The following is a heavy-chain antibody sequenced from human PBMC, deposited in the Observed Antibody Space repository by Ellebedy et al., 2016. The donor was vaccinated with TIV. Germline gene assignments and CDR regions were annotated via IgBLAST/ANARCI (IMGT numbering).Heavy chain of an antibody. D-gene: IGHD3-10*01. CDR3: ARAYGSGSFFGV. J-gene: IGHJ4*02. CDR2: INHSGST. Sequence: SETLSLTXAVYGGSFSGYYWSWIRQPPGKGLEWIEEINHSGSTNYNPSLKSRVTISVDTSKNQFSLKLSSVTAADTAVYYCARAYGSGSFFGVWGQGTLVTVSS. V-gene: IGHV4-34*01. CDR1: GGSFSGYY.